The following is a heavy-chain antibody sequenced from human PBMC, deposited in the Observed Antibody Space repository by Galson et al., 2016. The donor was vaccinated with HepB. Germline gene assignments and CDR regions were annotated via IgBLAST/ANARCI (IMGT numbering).Heavy chain of an antibody. CDR1: GFTFSDSA. D-gene: IGHD1-14*01. Sequence: SVKVSCTASGFTFSDSAVQWVRQARGQRLEWIGWIVVGSGDTDYAQKLEERVTITRDLSRSTAFMEVASLRFEDTAVYYCAARNVKGDVWGQGTTVTVSS. CDR3: AARNVKGDV. J-gene: IGHJ6*02. CDR2: IVVGSGDT. V-gene: IGHV1-58*01.